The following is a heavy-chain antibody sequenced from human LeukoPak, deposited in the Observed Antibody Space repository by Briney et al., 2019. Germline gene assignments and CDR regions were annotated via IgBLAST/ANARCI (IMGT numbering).Heavy chain of an antibody. J-gene: IGHJ6*03. CDR3: ARVLFQLLYRNYYYYYMDV. CDR1: GGSFSGYY. D-gene: IGHD2-2*02. Sequence: SETLSLTCAVYGGSFSGYYWSWIRQPPGKGLEWIGEINHSGSTNYNPSLKSRVTISVDTSKNQFSLKLSSVTAADTAVFYCARVLFQLLYRNYYYYYMDVWGKGTTVTVSS. CDR2: INHSGST. V-gene: IGHV4-34*01.